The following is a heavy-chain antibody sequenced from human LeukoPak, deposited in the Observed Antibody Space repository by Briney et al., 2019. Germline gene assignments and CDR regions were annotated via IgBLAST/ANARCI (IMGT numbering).Heavy chain of an antibody. CDR3: ARGGVQGCSSSWPFDY. CDR1: GGSISSYY. V-gene: IGHV4-4*07. J-gene: IGHJ4*02. Sequence: PSETLSLTCTVSGGSISSYYWSWIRQPAGKGLEWIGRIYTSGSTNYNPSLKSRVTMSVDTSKNQFSLKLSSVTAADTAVYYCARGGVQGCSSSWPFDYWGQGTLVTVSS. CDR2: IYTSGST. D-gene: IGHD6-13*01.